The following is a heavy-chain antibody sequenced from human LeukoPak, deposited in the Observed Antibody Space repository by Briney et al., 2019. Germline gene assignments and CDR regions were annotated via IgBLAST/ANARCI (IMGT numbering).Heavy chain of an antibody. CDR2: ISGSGGST. V-gene: IGHV3-23*01. J-gene: IGHJ4*02. CDR3: AKDLGAVAGRYFDY. D-gene: IGHD6-19*01. CDR1: GFTLSSYA. Sequence: GGALRLSRAASGFTLSSYAMSWGRQAPGEGVGGGSAISGSGGSTYYADSVKGRFTISRDNSKNTLYLQMNSLRAEDTAVYYCAKDLGAVAGRYFDYWGQGTLVTVSS.